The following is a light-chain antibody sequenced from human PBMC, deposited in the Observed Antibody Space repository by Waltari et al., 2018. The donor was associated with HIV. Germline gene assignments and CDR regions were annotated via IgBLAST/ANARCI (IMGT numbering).Light chain of an antibody. V-gene: IGLV2-23*02. CDR3: CSYAGTSTVV. CDR1: SNDFGSYNL. CDR2: EVS. J-gene: IGLJ2*01. Sequence: QSALTQPASVSGSPGQSMTISSTGTSNDFGSYNLVSWYQQHPGKAPKLMIYEVSKRPSGVSNRFSGSKSGNTASLTISGLQAEDEADYYCCSYAGTSTVVFGGGTKLTVL.